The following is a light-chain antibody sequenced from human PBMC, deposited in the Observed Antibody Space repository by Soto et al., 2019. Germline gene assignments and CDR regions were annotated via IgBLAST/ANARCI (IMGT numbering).Light chain of an antibody. CDR2: GTS. Sequence: EVVLTQSPGTLSLSPGERATLSCRTSRGISSTSLAWYQQKPGQAPRLLMSGTSRRATGIPDRFSGSGSGTDFTLSISRLEPEDFAVYYCQHYGDSPPFTFGPGTKVDVK. J-gene: IGKJ3*01. CDR1: RGISSTS. V-gene: IGKV3-20*01. CDR3: QHYGDSPPFT.